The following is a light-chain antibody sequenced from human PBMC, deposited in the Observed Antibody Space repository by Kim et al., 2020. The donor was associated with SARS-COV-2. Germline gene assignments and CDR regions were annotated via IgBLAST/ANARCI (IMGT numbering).Light chain of an antibody. V-gene: IGKV3-11*01. Sequence: EIVLIQSPATLSLSPGERATLSCRASRSVSTFLAWYRQKPGQAPRLLIYDASNRATGIPPRFSGSGSGTDFTLTISSLEPDDFAVYYCHHRSDWPLTFGGGTKM. CDR2: DAS. CDR1: RSVSTF. J-gene: IGKJ4*01. CDR3: HHRSDWPLT.